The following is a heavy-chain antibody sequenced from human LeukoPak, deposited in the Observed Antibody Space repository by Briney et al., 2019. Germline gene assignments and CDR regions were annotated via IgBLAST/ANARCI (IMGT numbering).Heavy chain of an antibody. V-gene: IGHV3-23*01. CDR3: AKGQGYNYGDSIDY. J-gene: IGHJ4*02. CDR2: INGGSGSS. CDR1: GFTFNNYA. Sequence: GGSLRLSCAASGFTFNNYAMTWVRQAPGKGLEWVPLINGGSGSSYYTDPVKGRFTVSRDNSKNTLYLQMNSLRDEDTAVYYCAKGQGYNYGDSIDYWGQGTLVTVSS. D-gene: IGHD4-17*01.